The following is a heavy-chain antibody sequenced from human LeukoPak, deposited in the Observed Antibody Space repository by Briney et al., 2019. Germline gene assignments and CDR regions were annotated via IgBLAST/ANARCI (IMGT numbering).Heavy chain of an antibody. CDR1: GFAFSNYW. CDR3: TRGGFGYSGYDWAY. Sequence: GGSLRLSCVASGFAFSNYWMHWVRQGPGKGPMWVARINSDGTTTGYADSVKGRFTISRDNAKNTPYLQINSLRAEDTAMYYCTRGGFGYSGYDWAYWGQGTLVTVSS. V-gene: IGHV3-74*01. J-gene: IGHJ4*02. CDR2: INSDGTTT. D-gene: IGHD5-12*01.